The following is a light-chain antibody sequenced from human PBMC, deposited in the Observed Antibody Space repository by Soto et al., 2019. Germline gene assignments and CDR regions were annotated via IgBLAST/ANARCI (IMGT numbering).Light chain of an antibody. V-gene: IGLV2-14*03. CDR3: NSYTSSSTDV. CDR2: DVS. J-gene: IGLJ1*01. CDR1: SSDVGGYNY. Sequence: QSALTQPASVSGSPGQSITISCTGTSSDVGGYNYVSWYQHHPGEAPKVMIYDVSNRPSGISNRFSGSKSGNTASLTISGLQAEDEADYYCNSYTSSSTDVFGTGTKVTVL.